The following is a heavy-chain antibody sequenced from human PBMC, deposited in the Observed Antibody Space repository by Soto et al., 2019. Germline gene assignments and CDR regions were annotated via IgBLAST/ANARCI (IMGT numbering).Heavy chain of an antibody. J-gene: IGHJ4*02. V-gene: IGHV4-4*01. CDR1: GVSISSGNW. CDR3: ARLVYDTRLNYMYFDF. Sequence: AETLSLTCAVSGVSISSGNWWTLFRDTPQRGLEYIGEIFHDGTANYYPSFERRVAISVDTSKNQFSLKLTSVTAADTAIYFCARLVYDTRLNYMYFDFWGQGALVTVSS. CDR2: IFHDGTA. D-gene: IGHD2-8*01.